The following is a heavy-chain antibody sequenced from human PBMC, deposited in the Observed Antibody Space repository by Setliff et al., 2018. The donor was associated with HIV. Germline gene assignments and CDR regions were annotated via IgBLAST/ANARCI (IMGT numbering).Heavy chain of an antibody. CDR2: ISASSVNK. Sequence: ASEKVSCKASGYTFINYHITWVRQAPGQGLEWVGSISASSVNKNYTQGRVTMTTDISTSTAYMELRSLSSAAPAVYYWSVVPVSNYYYYMDVWGKGTTVTVSS. CDR3: SVVPVSNYYYYMDV. D-gene: IGHD2-15*01. J-gene: IGHJ6*03. CDR1: GYTFINYH. V-gene: IGHV1-18*01.